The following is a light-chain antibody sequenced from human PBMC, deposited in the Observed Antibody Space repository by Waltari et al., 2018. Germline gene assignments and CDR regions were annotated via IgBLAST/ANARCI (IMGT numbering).Light chain of an antibody. J-gene: IGKJ2*01. Sequence: DIVMTQSPDSLTVSLGERATINCKSRRSVLYNSNNKNYLAWYQQKPEQPPKLLIYWASTRESGVPDRFSGSGYGTDFTLTISTLQAEDVAVYYCQQYYDTPYTFGQGTKLEIK. CDR3: QQYYDTPYT. CDR2: WAS. V-gene: IGKV4-1*01. CDR1: RSVLYNSNNKNY.